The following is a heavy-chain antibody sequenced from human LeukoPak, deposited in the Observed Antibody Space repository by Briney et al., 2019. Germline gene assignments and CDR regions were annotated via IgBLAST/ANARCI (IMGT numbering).Heavy chain of an antibody. J-gene: IGHJ4*02. Sequence: SETLSLTCAVYGGSFSGYYWSWIRQPPGKGLEWIGEINHSGSTNYNPSLKSRVTISVDTSKNQFSLNLIFVTAADTAAYYCARSTSNDFIWESYRPRVASYFDYWGRGTLVTVSS. CDR2: INHSGST. D-gene: IGHD3-16*02. CDR3: ARSTSNDFIWESYRPRVASYFDY. V-gene: IGHV4-34*01. CDR1: GGSFSGYY.